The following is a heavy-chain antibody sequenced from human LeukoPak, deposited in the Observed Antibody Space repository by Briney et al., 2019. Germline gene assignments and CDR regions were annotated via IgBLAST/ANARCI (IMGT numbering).Heavy chain of an antibody. CDR3: ARGRTSPYYYYYYMDV. J-gene: IGHJ6*03. CDR1: GYTFTSYD. V-gene: IGHV1-8*01. CDR2: MNPNSGNT. Sequence: ASVKVSCKASGYTFTSYDINWVRQATGQGLEWMGWMNPNSGNTGYAQKFQGRVTMTRNTSISTAYMELSSLRSEDTAVYYCARGRTSPYYYYYYMDVWGKGTTVTVCS.